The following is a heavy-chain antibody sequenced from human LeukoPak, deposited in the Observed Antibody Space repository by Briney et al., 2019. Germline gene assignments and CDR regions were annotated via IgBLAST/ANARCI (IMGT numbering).Heavy chain of an antibody. CDR3: ARSYSDYDFWSGYRNYYYYMDV. CDR2: IYTSGST. CDR1: GGSISSYY. Sequence: PSETLSLTCTVSGGSISSYYWSWIRQPAGKGLERIGRIYTSGSTNYNPSLKSRVTMSVDTSKNQFSLKLSSVTAADTAVYYCARSYSDYDFWSGYRNYYYYMDVWGKGTTVAVSS. D-gene: IGHD3-3*01. J-gene: IGHJ6*03. V-gene: IGHV4-4*07.